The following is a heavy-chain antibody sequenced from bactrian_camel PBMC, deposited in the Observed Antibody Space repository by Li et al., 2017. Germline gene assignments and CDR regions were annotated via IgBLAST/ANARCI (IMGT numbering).Heavy chain of an antibody. J-gene: IGHJ4*01. CDR3: AADSRWWEVRFTNGWNY. CDR1: GITTDDAD. Sequence: HVQLVESGGGSMQAGGSVRLSFTASGITTDDADMGWYRQRPGNECELVAKLSTAGGTDFPNSEIERFTISRNNAKNTLYLQMNSLKPEDTAMYYCAADSRWWEVRFTNGWNYWGQGTQVTVS. V-gene: IGHV3S53*01. D-gene: IGHD2*01. CDR2: LSTAGGT.